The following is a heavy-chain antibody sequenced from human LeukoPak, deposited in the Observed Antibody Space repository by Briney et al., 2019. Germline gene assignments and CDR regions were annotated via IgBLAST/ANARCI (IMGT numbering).Heavy chain of an antibody. V-gene: IGHV3-30*02. CDR3: AKPGYDSSGFDY. Sequence: PGESLRLSCAASGFTFSSYGMHWVRQAPGKGLEWVAFIRYDGNNKYYADSVKGRFTISRDNSKNTLYLQMNSLRAEDTAVFYCAKPGYDSSGFDYWGQGTLVTVSS. CDR1: GFTFSSYG. J-gene: IGHJ4*02. CDR2: IRYDGNNK. D-gene: IGHD3-22*01.